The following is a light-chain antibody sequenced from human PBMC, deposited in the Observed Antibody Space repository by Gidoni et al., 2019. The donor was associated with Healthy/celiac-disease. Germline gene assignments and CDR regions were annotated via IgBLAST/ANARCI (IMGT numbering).Light chain of an antibody. V-gene: IGKV1-39*01. J-gene: IGKJ4*01. CDR1: QSIASF. CDR3: QQSYSTPFT. CDR2: AAS. Sequence: DIQMTQSPSSLSTSLGDRVTITCRASQSIASFLNWYQQKPGKAPKLLIYAASSLQSGVPSRFSGSGSGTDFTLTISSLQTEDFATYYCQQSYSTPFTFGGGTKVEIK.